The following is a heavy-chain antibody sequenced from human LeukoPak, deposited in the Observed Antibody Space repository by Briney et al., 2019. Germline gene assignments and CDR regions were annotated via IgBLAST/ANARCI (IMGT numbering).Heavy chain of an antibody. CDR3: AKQMTSTRLFDS. CDR1: GFTFRNHP. D-gene: IGHD5/OR15-5a*01. V-gene: IGHV3-30*04. CDR2: IGSDGTKK. J-gene: IGHJ4*02. Sequence: PGRSLRLSCVASGFTFRNHPFHWVRQSPDKGLEWVALIGSDGTKKYYADSVQGRFTVSRENSKNTLFLQMHTLRADDTSVYFCAKQMTSTRLFDSWGQGTLVTVSS.